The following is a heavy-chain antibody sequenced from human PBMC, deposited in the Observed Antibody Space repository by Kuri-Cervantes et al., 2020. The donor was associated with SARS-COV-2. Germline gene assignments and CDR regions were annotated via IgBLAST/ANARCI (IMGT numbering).Heavy chain of an antibody. D-gene: IGHD3-16*01. CDR2: ISGSSGST. V-gene: IGHV3-23*01. Sequence: GESLKISCAASGFTFSSYAMSWVRQAPGKGLEWVSAISGSSGSTYYAGSVKGRFTISRDNSKNTLYLQMNSLRAEDTAVYYCAKELRLDYYYGMDVWGQGTTVTVSS. CDR3: AKELRLDYYYGMDV. J-gene: IGHJ6*02. CDR1: GFTFSSYA.